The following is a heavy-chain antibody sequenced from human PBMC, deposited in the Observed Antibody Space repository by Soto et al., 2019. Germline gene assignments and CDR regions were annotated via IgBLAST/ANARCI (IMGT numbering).Heavy chain of an antibody. CDR2: INHSGST. J-gene: IGHJ5*01. D-gene: IGHD3-9*01. CDR3: ARGGGILRYFDWSINNWFDS. CDR1: GGSFSGYY. V-gene: IGHV4-34*01. Sequence: SETLSLTCAVYGGSFSGYYWSWIRQPPGKGLEWIGEINHSGSTNYNPSLKSRVTISVDTSKNQFSLKLSSVTAADTAVYYCARGGGILRYFDWSINNWFDSWGQGTLVTVSS.